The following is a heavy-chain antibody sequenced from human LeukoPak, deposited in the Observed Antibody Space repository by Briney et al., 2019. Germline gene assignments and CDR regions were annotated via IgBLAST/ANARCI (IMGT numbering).Heavy chain of an antibody. Sequence: SETLSLTCTVSGYSINSGHYWGWIRQPPGKRLEWIGSIYYSGNTYYNPTLKSRITISVDTSKNQFSLNLTSVTAADAAVYYCARDLGYSGFDWAPWGQGTLVTVSS. CDR2: IYYSGNT. D-gene: IGHD5-12*01. V-gene: IGHV4-38-2*02. J-gene: IGHJ5*02. CDR3: ARDLGYSGFDWAP. CDR1: GYSINSGHY.